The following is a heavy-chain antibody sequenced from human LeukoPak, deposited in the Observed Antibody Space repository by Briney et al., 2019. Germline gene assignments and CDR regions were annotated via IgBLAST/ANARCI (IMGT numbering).Heavy chain of an antibody. CDR1: GFTFRDYG. J-gene: IGHJ4*02. CDR2: IWYDGTNR. D-gene: IGHD6-19*01. CDR3: ARTRYNSGGGDY. Sequence: GGSLRLSCVVSGFTFRDYGMHWVRQAPGKGLEWVAVIWYDGTNRYYADSVEGRFTISRDNSKNTLYLQMNSLRADDTAVYYCARTRYNSGGGDYWGQGTPVTVTP. V-gene: IGHV3-33*01.